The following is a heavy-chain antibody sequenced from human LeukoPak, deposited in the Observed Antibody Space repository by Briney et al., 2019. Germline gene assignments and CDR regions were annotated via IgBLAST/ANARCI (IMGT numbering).Heavy chain of an antibody. D-gene: IGHD3-10*01. V-gene: IGHV1-2*02. J-gene: IGHJ4*02. CDR2: INPNSGGT. CDR1: GYTFTGYY. Sequence: GASVKVSCKASGYTFTGYYMHWVRQAPGQGLEWMGWINPNSGGTNYAQKFQGRVTMTRDTSISTAYMELSRLRSDDTAVYYCARERVARGENFDYWGQGTLVTVSS. CDR3: ARERVARGENFDY.